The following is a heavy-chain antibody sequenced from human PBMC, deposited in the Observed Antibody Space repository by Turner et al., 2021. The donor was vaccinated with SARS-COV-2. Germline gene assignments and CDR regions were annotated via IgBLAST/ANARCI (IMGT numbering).Heavy chain of an antibody. D-gene: IGHD3-3*01. CDR2: TYYSGDA. Sequence: VHLQVSGPGLVVPSVNLSLTCSVTGAALRDTAYYWSCIRQQPGKAMEYDGCTYYSGDAKYESSLKSRASITVDTSKNVISLNLGSVAAADTADYYWTRDAFRAPPDDWGQGTLVIVSS. J-gene: IGHJ4*02. CDR3: TRDAFRAPPDD. V-gene: IGHV4-30-4*01. CDR1: GAALRDTAYY.